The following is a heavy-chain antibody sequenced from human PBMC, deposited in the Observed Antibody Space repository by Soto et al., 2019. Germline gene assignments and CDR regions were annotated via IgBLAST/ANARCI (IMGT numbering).Heavy chain of an antibody. CDR3: AKVKTWTYLDY. CDR2: ISDSGGTT. CDR1: GFTFSSYA. D-gene: IGHD5-12*01. Sequence: PGGSLRLSCAASGFTFSSYAMSWVRQAPGKGLEWVSSISDSGGTTYYADSVKGRFTISRDNSKNTLYLQMNSLRAEDTALYYCAKVKTWTYLDYWGQGTLVTVSS. V-gene: IGHV3-23*01. J-gene: IGHJ4*02.